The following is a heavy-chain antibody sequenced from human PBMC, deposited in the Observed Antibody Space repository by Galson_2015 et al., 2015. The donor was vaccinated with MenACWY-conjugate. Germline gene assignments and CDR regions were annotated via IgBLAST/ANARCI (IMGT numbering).Heavy chain of an antibody. Sequence: LRLSCAASGFTFSGYWMQWVRQAPGKGLVWVSRINTGGITTYADSVKGRFTISRDNTKNTLYLQMHSLRADDTALYYCVRIPKNRAGYEGDYWGQGTLVTVSS. D-gene: IGHD5-24*01. V-gene: IGHV3-74*01. CDR1: GFTFSGYW. CDR2: INTGGIT. CDR3: VRIPKNRAGYEGDY. J-gene: IGHJ4*02.